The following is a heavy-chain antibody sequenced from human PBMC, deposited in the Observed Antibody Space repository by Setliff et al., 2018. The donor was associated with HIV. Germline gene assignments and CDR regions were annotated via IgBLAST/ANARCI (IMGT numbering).Heavy chain of an antibody. CDR2: ISWNSGSI. Sequence: PGGSLRLSCAASGFTFDDYAMHWVRQAPGKGLEWVSGISWNSGSIGYADSVKGRFTISRDNAKNSLYLQMNSLRAEDTALYYCVKVLYSSGWWYGMDVWGQGTTVTVSS. J-gene: IGHJ6*02. V-gene: IGHV3-9*01. CDR1: GFTFDDYA. D-gene: IGHD6-19*01. CDR3: VKVLYSSGWWYGMDV.